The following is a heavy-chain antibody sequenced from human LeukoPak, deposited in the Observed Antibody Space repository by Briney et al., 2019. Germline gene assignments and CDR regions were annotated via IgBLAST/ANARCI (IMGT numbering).Heavy chain of an antibody. CDR3: ARDRKIGSRYYYGMDV. D-gene: IGHD3-22*01. V-gene: IGHV3-53*04. Sequence: GGSLRLSCAASGFTVSSNYMSWVRQAPGKGLEWVSVIYSGGSTYYADSVKGRFTISRNNSENTLYLQMNSLRAEDTAVYYCARDRKIGSRYYYGMDVWGQGTTVTVSS. J-gene: IGHJ6*02. CDR2: IYSGGST. CDR1: GFTVSSNY.